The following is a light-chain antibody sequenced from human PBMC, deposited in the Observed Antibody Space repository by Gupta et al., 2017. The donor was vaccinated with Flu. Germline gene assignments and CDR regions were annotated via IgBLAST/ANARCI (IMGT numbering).Light chain of an antibody. Sequence: ERATLSCRASQSVSSNLAWYQQKPGQAPRLLIYGASTRATGIPARFSGSGSGTEFTLTISSLQSEDFAVYYCQQYNNWPPLTLGGGTKVEIK. CDR3: QQYNNWPPLT. CDR1: QSVSSN. V-gene: IGKV3-15*01. CDR2: GAS. J-gene: IGKJ4*01.